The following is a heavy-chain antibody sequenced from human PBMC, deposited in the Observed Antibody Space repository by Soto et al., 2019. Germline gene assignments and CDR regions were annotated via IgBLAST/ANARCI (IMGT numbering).Heavy chain of an antibody. CDR3: ARHGTIYYGSGSYYSLGGIWYFDL. V-gene: IGHV4-39*01. CDR1: GGSISSSSYY. Sequence: QLQLQESGPGLVKPSETLSLTCTVSGGSISSSSYYWGWIRQPPGKGLEWIGSIYYSGSTYYNPSLKSRVTISVDTSKNQFSLKLTSVTAADTAVYYCARHGTIYYGSGSYYSLGGIWYFDLWGRGTLVTVSS. D-gene: IGHD3-10*01. CDR2: IYYSGST. J-gene: IGHJ2*01.